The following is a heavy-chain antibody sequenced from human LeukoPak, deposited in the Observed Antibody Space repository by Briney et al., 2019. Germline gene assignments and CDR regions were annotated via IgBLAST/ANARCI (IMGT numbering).Heavy chain of an antibody. CDR2: ISGSGRTI. CDR1: GFTFSSYE. CDR3: ASPQTSGYAFGY. D-gene: IGHD5-12*01. Sequence: PGGSLRLSCAASGFTFSSYEMIWVRQAPGKGLECGSYISGSGRTIYYADSVEGRFTISRDNAKNSLYLQMYSLRAGDTAAYYCASPQTSGYAFGYWGQGTLVTVSS. J-gene: IGHJ4*02. V-gene: IGHV3-48*03.